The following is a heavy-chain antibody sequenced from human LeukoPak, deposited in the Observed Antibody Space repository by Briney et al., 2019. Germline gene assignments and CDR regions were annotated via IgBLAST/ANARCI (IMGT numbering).Heavy chain of an antibody. V-gene: IGHV4-31*03. CDR2: IYYSGST. Sequence: SQTLSLTCTVSGGSISSGGYYWSWIRQHPGKGLEWIGYIYYSGSTYYNPSLKSRVTISVDTSKNQFSLKLSSVTAADTAVYYCARETTQDYYYGMDVWGQGTTVTVSS. CDR1: GGSISSGGYY. J-gene: IGHJ6*02. CDR3: ARETTQDYYYGMDV.